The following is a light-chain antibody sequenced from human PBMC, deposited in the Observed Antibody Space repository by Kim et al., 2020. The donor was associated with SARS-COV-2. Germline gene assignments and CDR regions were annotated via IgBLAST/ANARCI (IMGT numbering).Light chain of an antibody. CDR2: DAS. Sequence: EIVLTQSPGTLSLSPGERATLFCGASQSVSSRHLAWYQQKPGLAPRLLIYDASSRATGIPDRFSGSGSGTDFTLTISRLEPEDFAVYYCQHYDNSLTFGGGTKVEIK. J-gene: IGKJ4*01. V-gene: IGKV3D-20*01. CDR3: QHYDNSLT. CDR1: QSVSSRH.